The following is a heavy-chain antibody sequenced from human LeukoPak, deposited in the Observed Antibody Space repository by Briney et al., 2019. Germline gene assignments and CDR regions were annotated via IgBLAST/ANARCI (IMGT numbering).Heavy chain of an antibody. CDR2: ISSSGSTI. V-gene: IGHV3-48*04. J-gene: IGHJ4*02. D-gene: IGHD3-10*01. CDR1: GFTFRTYG. Sequence: GRSLRLSCAASGFTFRTYGMHWVRQAPGKGLEWVSYISSSGSTIYYADSVKGRFTISRDNAKNSLYLQMNSLRAEDTAVYYCARDMAGYFDYWGQGTLVTVSS. CDR3: ARDMAGYFDY.